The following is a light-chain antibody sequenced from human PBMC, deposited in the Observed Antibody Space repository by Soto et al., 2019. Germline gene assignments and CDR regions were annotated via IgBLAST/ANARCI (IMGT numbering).Light chain of an antibody. CDR1: QSVSNY. V-gene: IGKV3-20*01. CDR2: DPS. CDR3: QQYGRSPRT. Sequence: EVVLTHSPGTLSLSPGERATLSCRASQSVSNYLAWYQQKPGQAPRLLIYDPSSRATDIPDRFSGSGSGTDFTLTISRLEPEDFAVYYCQQYGRSPRTFGQGTKVEI. J-gene: IGKJ1*01.